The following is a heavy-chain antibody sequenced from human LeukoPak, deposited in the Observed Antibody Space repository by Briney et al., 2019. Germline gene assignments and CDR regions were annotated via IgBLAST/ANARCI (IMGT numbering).Heavy chain of an antibody. CDR3: AKNAWVYYDFWSGYYNQEYYYGMDV. D-gene: IGHD3-3*01. J-gene: IGHJ6*02. V-gene: IGHV3-48*01. Sequence: GGSLRLSCAASGFTFSSYSMNWVRQAPGKGLEWVSYISSSSSTIYYADSVEGRFTISRDNAKNSLYLQMNSLRAEDTAVYYCAKNAWVYYDFWSGYYNQEYYYGMDVWGQGTTVTVSS. CDR1: GFTFSSYS. CDR2: ISSSSSTI.